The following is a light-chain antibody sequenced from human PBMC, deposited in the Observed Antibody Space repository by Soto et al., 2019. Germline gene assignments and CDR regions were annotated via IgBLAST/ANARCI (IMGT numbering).Light chain of an antibody. CDR3: QQYDTYWT. V-gene: IGKV1-5*03. CDR2: KAS. CDR1: QSVSGW. Sequence: DIQMTQSPSTLSASVGDTVTVTCRASQSVSGWLAWYQQKPGKAPNLLIYKASSLKSGVPLRFSGSGSGTEFTLTINSLQPDDFATYYCQQYDTYWTFGQGTKVDIK. J-gene: IGKJ1*01.